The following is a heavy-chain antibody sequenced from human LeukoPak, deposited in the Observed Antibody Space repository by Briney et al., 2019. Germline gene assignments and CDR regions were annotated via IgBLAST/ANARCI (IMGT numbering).Heavy chain of an antibody. J-gene: IGHJ4*02. D-gene: IGHD3-22*01. CDR3: ARGVYYDSTRGYYFDY. CDR1: GYTLTVYY. CDR2: MNPNSGNT. Sequence: GASVKVSCKASGYTLTVYYMHWVRQAPGQGLEWMGWMNPNSGNTGYAQKFQGRVTITRNTSISTAYMELSSLRSEDTAVYYCARGVYYDSTRGYYFDYWGQGTLVTVSS. V-gene: IGHV1-8*03.